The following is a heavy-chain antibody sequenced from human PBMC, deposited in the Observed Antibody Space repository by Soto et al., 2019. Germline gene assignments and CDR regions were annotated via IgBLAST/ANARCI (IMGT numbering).Heavy chain of an antibody. CDR3: ARVGGYYYYYYGMDV. CDR1: GGSISSYY. CDR2: IYYSGST. J-gene: IGHJ6*02. Sequence: PSETLSLTCTVSGGSISSYYWGWIRQPPGKGLEWIGYIYYSGSTNYNPSLKSRVTISVDTSKNQFSLKLSSVTAADTAVYYCARVGGYYYYYYGMDVWGQGTTVTVSS. D-gene: IGHD2-15*01. V-gene: IGHV4-59*01.